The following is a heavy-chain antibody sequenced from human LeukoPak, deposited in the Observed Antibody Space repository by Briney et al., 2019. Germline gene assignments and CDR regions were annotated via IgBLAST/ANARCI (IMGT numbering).Heavy chain of an antibody. J-gene: IGHJ4*02. CDR3: ARANRDGHNQNFDH. CDR1: GYGFSSYW. Sequence: GESLKISCKGLGYGFSSYWSAWVRQRPGKGLEWMGIIYPGGSETRYDPSFEGQVTMSADRSTSTAYLQWSSLRASDTAMYYCARANRDGHNQNFDHWGQGTLVSVSS. V-gene: IGHV5-51*01. D-gene: IGHD5-24*01. CDR2: IYPGGSET.